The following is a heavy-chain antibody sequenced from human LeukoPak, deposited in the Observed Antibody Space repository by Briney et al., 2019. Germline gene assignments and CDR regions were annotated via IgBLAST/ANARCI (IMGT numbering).Heavy chain of an antibody. J-gene: IGHJ4*02. CDR2: INHSGST. D-gene: IGHD3-10*01. Sequence: PSETLSLTCAVYGGSFSGYYWSWIRQPPGKGLEWIGEINHSGSTNYNPSLKNRVTISVDTSKNQFSLKLSSVTAADTAVYYCARWALYGSGSYDFDYWGQGTLVTVSS. CDR1: GGSFSGYY. CDR3: ARWALYGSGSYDFDY. V-gene: IGHV4-34*01.